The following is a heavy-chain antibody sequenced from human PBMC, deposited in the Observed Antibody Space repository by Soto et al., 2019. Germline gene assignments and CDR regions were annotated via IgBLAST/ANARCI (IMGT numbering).Heavy chain of an antibody. Sequence: QVQLVQSGAEVKKPGSSVKVSCKASGGTFSSYTISWVRQAPGQGLEWMGRIIPILGIANYAQKFQGRVTITADKSTSTDYMELSSVRSEDTAVYYCARAVGEYSGYEPGGGVRDIWGQGTMVTVSS. CDR2: IIPILGIA. J-gene: IGHJ3*02. V-gene: IGHV1-69*02. D-gene: IGHD5-12*01. CDR3: ARAVGEYSGYEPGGGVRDI. CDR1: GGTFSSYT.